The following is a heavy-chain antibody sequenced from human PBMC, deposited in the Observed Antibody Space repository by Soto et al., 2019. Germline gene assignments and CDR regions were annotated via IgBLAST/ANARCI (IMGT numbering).Heavy chain of an antibody. CDR1: GGSISSYY. CDR2: IYYSGST. D-gene: IGHD3-10*01. V-gene: IGHV4-59*01. CDR3: ARAVRGVIKD. Sequence: KPSETLSLTCTVSGGSISSYYWSWIRQPPGKGLEWIGYIYYSGSTNYNPSLKSRVTISVDTSKNQFSLKLSSVTAADTAVYYCARAVRGVIKDWGQGTLVTVSS. J-gene: IGHJ4*02.